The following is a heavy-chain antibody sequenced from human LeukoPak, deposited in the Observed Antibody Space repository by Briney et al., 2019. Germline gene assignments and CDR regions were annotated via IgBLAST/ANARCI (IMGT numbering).Heavy chain of an antibody. V-gene: IGHV3-11*04. Sequence: GGSLRLSCAASGFTFSDYYMTWIRQAPGKGLKWVSYISSSDSTIYYADSVKGRFTISRDNAKNSLYLQMNGLRAEDTAVYYCARSGNYDFWSGYLDYYYYYMDVWGKGTTVTVSS. J-gene: IGHJ6*03. D-gene: IGHD3-3*01. CDR1: GFTFSDYY. CDR2: ISSSDSTI. CDR3: ARSGNYDFWSGYLDYYYYYMDV.